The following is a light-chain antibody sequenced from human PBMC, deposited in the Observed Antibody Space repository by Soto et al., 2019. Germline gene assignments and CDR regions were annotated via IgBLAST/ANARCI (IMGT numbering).Light chain of an antibody. CDR1: SSDVGIYNY. V-gene: IGLV2-14*01. J-gene: IGLJ1*01. CDR3: SSYTTSSTRV. CDR2: EVT. Sequence: QSALTQPASVSGSAGQSIAIPCTGSSSDVGIYNYVSWYQQHPGKVPKLIIYEVTSRPSGVSIRFSGPKSGNTASLTIPGLQPEDEADYYCSSYTTSSTRVFGTGTKVTVL.